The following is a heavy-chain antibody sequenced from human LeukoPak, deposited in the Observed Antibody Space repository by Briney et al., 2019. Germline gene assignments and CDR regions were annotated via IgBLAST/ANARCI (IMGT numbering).Heavy chain of an antibody. CDR1: GGSISSYY. CDR2: IYYSGST. J-gene: IGHJ6*02. D-gene: IGHD6-13*01. CDR3: AKGGVDSSSWGYYYYGMDV. Sequence: SETLSLTCTVSGGSISSYYWSWIRQPPGNGLEWIGYIYYSGSTNYNPSLKSRVTISVDTSKNQFSLKLSSVTAADTAVYHCAKGGVDSSSWGYYYYGMDVWGQGTTVTVSS. V-gene: IGHV4-59*01.